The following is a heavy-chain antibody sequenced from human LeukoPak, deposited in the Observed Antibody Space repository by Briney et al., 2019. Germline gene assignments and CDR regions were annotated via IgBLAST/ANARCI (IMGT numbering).Heavy chain of an antibody. CDR1: GYIFLNYY. CDR3: ARGPYSSGWYGLDF. D-gene: IGHD6-19*01. CDR2: INPSGGRV. V-gene: IGHV1-46*01. Sequence: AAVPVSFQASGYIFLNYYIYVVRQAPGQGMEWMGFINPSGGRVGYAQNFQGRVTMTRDMSTSTVYLELGSLRSEDTAVYYCARGPYSSGWYGLDFWGQGTLVTVSS. J-gene: IGHJ4*02.